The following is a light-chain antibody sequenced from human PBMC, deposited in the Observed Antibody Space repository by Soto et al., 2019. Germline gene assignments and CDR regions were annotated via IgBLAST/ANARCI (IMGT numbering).Light chain of an antibody. CDR3: QQSYSIPYT. V-gene: IGKV1-39*01. J-gene: IGKJ2*01. CDR2: ASS. Sequence: DIQMTQSPPSLSASVGDRVTITCRASQRISTYLNWYQQKPGKAPNLLIYASSSLQSGVPSRFSGSGSGTDFTLTVSSLQPEDFATYYCQQSYSIPYTFGQGTQL. CDR1: QRISTY.